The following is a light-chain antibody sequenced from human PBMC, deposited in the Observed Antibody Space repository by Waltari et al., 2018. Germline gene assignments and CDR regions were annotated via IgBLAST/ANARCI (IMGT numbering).Light chain of an antibody. Sequence: EIVLTQSPGPASLSPGQRVTLSCRASQTVGSSSLAWYQQKPGQAPRLVIYRASRRATGIPDRFSGSASGTDFSLTISRLEPEAFAVYYCQQHGTLPATFGQGTKVEIK. V-gene: IGKV3-20*01. J-gene: IGKJ1*01. CDR2: RAS. CDR3: QQHGTLPAT. CDR1: QTVGSSS.